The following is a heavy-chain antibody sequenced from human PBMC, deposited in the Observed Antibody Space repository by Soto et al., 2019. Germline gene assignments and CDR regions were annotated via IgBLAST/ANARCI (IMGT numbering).Heavy chain of an antibody. J-gene: IGHJ6*02. D-gene: IGHD3-10*01. CDR2: VHDSWGS. V-gene: IGHV4-59*08. CDR3: ARQGFGALHGRVEV. CDR1: GGSLSNYY. Sequence: QVPLQESGPGLVKPSETLSLSCTVSGGSLSNYYWSWFRQTPGKGLEWIGYVHDSWGSNYNPSRKSRVAISLATSNSQFSLKLTSVTATDTAVYYCARQGFGALHGRVEVWGQGTTVTVSS.